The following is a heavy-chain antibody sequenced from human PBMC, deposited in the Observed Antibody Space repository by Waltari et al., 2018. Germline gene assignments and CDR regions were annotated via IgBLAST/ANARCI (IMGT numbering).Heavy chain of an antibody. CDR2: IWYDGSYK. V-gene: IGHV3-33*01. D-gene: IGHD6-19*01. CDR1: SSYG. Sequence: SSYGMHWVRQAPVKGLEWVAVIWYDGSYKYYEDSVKGRFTISRDNSKNTLYLQMNSLRAEDTAVYYCARVLYGAGNALVNYRYYGMDVWGQGTTVTVSS. CDR3: ARVLYGAGNALVNYRYYGMDV. J-gene: IGHJ6*02.